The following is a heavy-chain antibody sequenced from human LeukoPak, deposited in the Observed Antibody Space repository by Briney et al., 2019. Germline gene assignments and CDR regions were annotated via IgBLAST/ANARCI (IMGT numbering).Heavy chain of an antibody. Sequence: SETLSLTCAVYGGSFSGYYWSWIRQPPGKGLEWIGEINHSGSTNYNPSLKSRVTISVDTSKNQFSLKLSSVTAAGTAVYYCARGGAKYWGQGTLVTVSS. J-gene: IGHJ4*02. CDR3: ARGGAKY. CDR1: GGSFSGYY. D-gene: IGHD3-10*01. V-gene: IGHV4-34*01. CDR2: INHSGST.